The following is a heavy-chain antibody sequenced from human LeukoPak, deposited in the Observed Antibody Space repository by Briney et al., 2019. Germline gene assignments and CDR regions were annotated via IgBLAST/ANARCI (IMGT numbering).Heavy chain of an antibody. Sequence: PSETLSLTCTVSGGSIIGSYWTWIRQSPGKSLEYIGYIYNTVDVNYSPSLKSRVTISIDMSGNQFSLRLNSVTAADTALNYCARSRYYDSTGYNPTYYFDSWGQGALVTVSS. CDR1: GGSIIGSY. J-gene: IGHJ4*02. CDR3: ARSRYYDSTGYNPTYYFDS. V-gene: IGHV4-59*01. CDR2: IYNTVDV. D-gene: IGHD3-22*01.